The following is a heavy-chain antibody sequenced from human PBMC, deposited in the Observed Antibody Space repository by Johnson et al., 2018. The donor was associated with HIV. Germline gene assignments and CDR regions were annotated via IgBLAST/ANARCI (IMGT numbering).Heavy chain of an antibody. V-gene: IGHV3-66*03. Sequence: VQLVESGGGLIQPGGSLRLSCAASGFTVSSNYMSWVRQAPGKGLEWVSVLYSGGSTYYADSVKGRFTISRDNYKNTLYLQMNSLRAEATAVYYCARDLYPFGPVQAFDIWGQGTMVTVSS. CDR1: GFTVSSNY. CDR3: ARDLYPFGPVQAFDI. D-gene: IGHD3-10*01. CDR2: LYSGGST. J-gene: IGHJ3*02.